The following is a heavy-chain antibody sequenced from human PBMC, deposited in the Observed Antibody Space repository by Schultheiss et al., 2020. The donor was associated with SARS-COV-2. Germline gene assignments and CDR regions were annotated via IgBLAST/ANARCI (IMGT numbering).Heavy chain of an antibody. Sequence: GGSLRLSCKGSGYSFTSYWIGWVRQMPGKGLEWMGIIYPGDSDTRYSPSFQGQVTISADKSISTAYLQWSSLKASDTAMYYCARRSTTVTTMSWFDPWGQGTLVTVS. CDR1: GYSFTSYW. CDR3: ARRSTTVTTMSWFDP. V-gene: IGHV5-51*01. CDR2: IYPGDSDT. D-gene: IGHD4-17*01. J-gene: IGHJ5*02.